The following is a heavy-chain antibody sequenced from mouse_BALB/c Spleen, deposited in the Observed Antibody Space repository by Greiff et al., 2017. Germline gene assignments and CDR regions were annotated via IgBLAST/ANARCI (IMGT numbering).Heavy chain of an antibody. CDR3: TVYYDYERFAY. CDR1: GFSLSNYW. J-gene: IGHJ3*01. V-gene: IGHV6-6*02. Sequence: EVKVEESGGGLVQPGGSLKLSCVASGFSLSNYWMNWVRQSPEKGLEWVAEIRFQSNNYATPYAESVKGRFTISRDDSKSSVYLQMNNLIAEDTGIYYCTVYYDYERFAYWGQGTLVTVSA. D-gene: IGHD2-4*01. CDR2: IRFQSNNYAT.